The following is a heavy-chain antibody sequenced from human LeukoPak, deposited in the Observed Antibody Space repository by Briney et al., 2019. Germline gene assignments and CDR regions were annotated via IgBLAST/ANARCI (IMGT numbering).Heavy chain of an antibody. D-gene: IGHD3-22*01. CDR1: GGSFSGYY. CDR3: ARVPALTYYYDTRGYFDY. V-gene: IGHV4-34*01. Sequence: SETLSLTCAVYGGSFSGYYWSWIRQPPGKGLEWIGEINHSGSTNYNPSLKSRVTISVDTSKNQFSLELSSVTAADTGVYYCARVPALTYYYDTRGYFDYWGQGTLVTVSS. J-gene: IGHJ4*02. CDR2: INHSGST.